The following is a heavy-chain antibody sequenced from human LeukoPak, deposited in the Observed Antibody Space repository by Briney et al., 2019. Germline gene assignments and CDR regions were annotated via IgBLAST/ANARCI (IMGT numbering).Heavy chain of an antibody. D-gene: IGHD2-2*01. V-gene: IGHV4-39*01. CDR2: IYYSGST. CDR1: GGSISSSSHY. CDR3: ARLSDIVVPAAMRANDY. Sequence: SETLSLTCTVSGGSISSSSHYWGWIRQPPGKGLEWIGSIYYSGSTYYNPSLKSRVTISVDTSKNQFSLKLSSVTAADTAVYYCARLSDIVVPAAMRANDYWGQGTLVTVSS. J-gene: IGHJ4*02.